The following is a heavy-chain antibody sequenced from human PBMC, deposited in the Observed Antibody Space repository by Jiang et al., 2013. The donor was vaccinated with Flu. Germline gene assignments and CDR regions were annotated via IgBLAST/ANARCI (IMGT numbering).Heavy chain of an antibody. V-gene: IGHV1-2*02. Sequence: GYYMHWVRQAPGQGLSGWDGSTLTVVAQTMHRSFRAGVTMTRDTSISTAYMELSRLRSDDTAVYYCARGRYSSSSGNWGQGTLVTVSS. CDR2: STLTVVA. CDR1: GYY. J-gene: IGHJ4*02. D-gene: IGHD6-6*01. CDR3: ARGRYSSSSGN.